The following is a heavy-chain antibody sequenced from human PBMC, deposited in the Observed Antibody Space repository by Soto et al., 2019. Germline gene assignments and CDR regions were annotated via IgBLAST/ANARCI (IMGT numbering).Heavy chain of an antibody. V-gene: IGHV3-49*04. CDR2: IRSKAYGGTT. CDR3: TRDSDYYGPYYYGMDV. J-gene: IGHJ6*02. Sequence: EVQLVESGGGLVQPGRSLRLSCTASGFTFGDYAMSWVRQAPGKGLEWVGFIRSKAYGGTTEYAASVKGRFTISRDDSKSIAYLQMNSLKTEDTAVYYCTRDSDYYGPYYYGMDVWGQGTTVTVSS. CDR1: GFTFGDYA. D-gene: IGHD3-10*01.